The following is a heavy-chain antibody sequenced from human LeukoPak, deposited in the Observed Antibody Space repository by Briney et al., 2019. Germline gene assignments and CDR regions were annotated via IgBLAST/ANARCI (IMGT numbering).Heavy chain of an antibody. V-gene: IGHV3-23*01. CDR1: GFAFSTYA. Sequence: GGSLRLSCAASGFAFSTYAMNWVRQAPGKGLEWVSAISGSGVSTYYADSVKGRFTISRDNSKNTLYLQMNSLRAEDTALYYCAKDALLGYCSGGRCPFDNWGQGTLVTVSS. CDR2: ISGSGVST. CDR3: AKDALLGYCSGGRCPFDN. D-gene: IGHD2-15*01. J-gene: IGHJ4*02.